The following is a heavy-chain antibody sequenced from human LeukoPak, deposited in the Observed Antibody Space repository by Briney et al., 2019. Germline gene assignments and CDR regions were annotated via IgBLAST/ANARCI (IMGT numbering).Heavy chain of an antibody. J-gene: IGHJ4*02. CDR1: GGSFSGYY. V-gene: IGHV4-34*01. CDR3: ARLKIMVRGVITLYYFDY. D-gene: IGHD3-10*01. CDR2: INHSGST. Sequence: SETLSLTCAVYGGSFSGYYWSWIRQPPGKGLEWIGEINHSGSTNYNPSLKSRVTISVDTSKNQFSLKLSSVTAADTAVYYCARLKIMVRGVITLYYFDYWGQGTLVTVSS.